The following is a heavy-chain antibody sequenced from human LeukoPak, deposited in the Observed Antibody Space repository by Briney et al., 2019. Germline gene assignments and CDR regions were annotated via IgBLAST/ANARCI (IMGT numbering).Heavy chain of an antibody. CDR1: GFTFSSYS. CDR2: LSTIGGRE. Sequence: PGTSLRLSCAASGFTFSSYSMHWVRQAPGKGLEWAAVLSTIGGREYYADSVKGRFTISRDDSKNTLSLQMNSLRVEDTAVYYCARGRFGEFHFDYWGQGTLVTVSS. J-gene: IGHJ4*02. V-gene: IGHV3-30*14. CDR3: ARGRFGEFHFDY. D-gene: IGHD3-10*01.